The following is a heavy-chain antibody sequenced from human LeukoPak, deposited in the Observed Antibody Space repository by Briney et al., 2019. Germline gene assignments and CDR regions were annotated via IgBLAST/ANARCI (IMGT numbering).Heavy chain of an antibody. J-gene: IGHJ4*02. CDR3: ARVTLGRGLDY. CDR2: IHSSGST. CDR1: GDSISSSC. D-gene: IGHD3-16*01. V-gene: IGHV4-4*07. Sequence: WETLSLTCTVSGDSISSSCWGWIRQPAGKGLEWIGRIHSSGSTYYSPSLKTRDTMSVDTSTNQFSLKPSSMTAADTAMYSCARVTLGRGLDYWGQGTLVTVSS.